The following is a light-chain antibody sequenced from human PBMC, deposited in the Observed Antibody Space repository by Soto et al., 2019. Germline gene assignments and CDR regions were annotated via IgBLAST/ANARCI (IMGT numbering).Light chain of an antibody. J-gene: IGLJ1*01. CDR2: EVS. CDR1: SSDVGGYNY. Sequence: QSFLTQPASVSGSPGQSITISCTGTSSDVGGYNYFSWYQQHPGKSPKLMIYEVSNRPSGVSNRFSGSKSGNTASLTISGLQDEDEDDYYCSPYTSRRXPYVVGTGTKVXV. V-gene: IGLV2-14*01. CDR3: SPYTSRRXPYV.